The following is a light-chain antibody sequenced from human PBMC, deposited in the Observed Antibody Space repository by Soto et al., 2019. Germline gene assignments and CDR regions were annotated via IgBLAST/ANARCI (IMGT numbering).Light chain of an antibody. Sequence: EVVLTQSPDTLSLSPGETATLSCRASQSVDRYVAWYQQQPGQAPRLLIYSTSTRATGIPDRFSGSGSGTDFTLTISKLEPGDFAVYYCQQYGGSSWTFGQGTKVDIK. J-gene: IGKJ1*01. CDR1: QSVDRY. V-gene: IGKV3-20*01. CDR3: QQYGGSSWT. CDR2: STS.